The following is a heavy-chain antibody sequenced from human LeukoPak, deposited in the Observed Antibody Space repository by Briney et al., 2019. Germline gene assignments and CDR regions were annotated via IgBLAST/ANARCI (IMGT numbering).Heavy chain of an antibody. CDR2: ISYDGSNK. CDR1: GFTFSSDG. Sequence: QPGRSLRLSCAASGFTFSSDGMHWVRQAPGKGLPWVAVISYDGSNKYYADSVKGRFNIYRDNSKSTLYLQMNSLRAEDTAVYYCAKSMVRGVIITGFDYWGRGTLVTVSS. J-gene: IGHJ4*02. CDR3: AKSMVRGVIITGFDY. D-gene: IGHD3-10*01. V-gene: IGHV3-30*18.